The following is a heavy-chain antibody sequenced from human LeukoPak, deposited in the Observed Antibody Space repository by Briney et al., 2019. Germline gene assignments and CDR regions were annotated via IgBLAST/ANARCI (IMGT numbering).Heavy chain of an antibody. D-gene: IGHD3-22*01. J-gene: IGHJ3*02. V-gene: IGHV6-1*01. Sequence: QTLSLTCAISGDSVSSNSAAWNWIRQSPSRGLEWLGRTYYRFKWYNDYAVSVKSRITIKSDTSKNQFSLQLNSVTPEDTAVYYCARDDNLGSSGYTPLDIWGQGTMVTVSS. CDR2: TYYRFKWYN. CDR3: ARDDNLGSSGYTPLDI. CDR1: GDSVSSNSAA.